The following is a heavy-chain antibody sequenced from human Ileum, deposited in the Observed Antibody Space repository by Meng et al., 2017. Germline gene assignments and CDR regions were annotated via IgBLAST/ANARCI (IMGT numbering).Heavy chain of an antibody. D-gene: IGHD1-1*01. J-gene: IGHJ4*02. CDR3: ARENDNWNYFDY. CDR2: INAGNGNI. V-gene: IGHV1-3*01. CDR1: GYTFRNYP. Sequence: QVQLVQSGTEVKKVGASVKVSCTASGYTFRNYPLHWVRQAPGQRPEWMGWINAGNGNIKISQKLQGRITITSDTSANAYMELSSLRSEDTAVYFCARENDNWNYFDYWGQGSLVTVSS.